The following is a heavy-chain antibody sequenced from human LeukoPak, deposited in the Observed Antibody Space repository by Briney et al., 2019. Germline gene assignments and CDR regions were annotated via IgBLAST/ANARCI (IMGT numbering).Heavy chain of an antibody. J-gene: IGHJ4*02. CDR3: SRSPDTAMVN. CDR2: TYYKSKWYT. V-gene: IGHV6-1*01. CDR1: GDSVSSNSAA. Sequence: SQTLSLTCAISGDSVSSNSAAWPWIRQSPSRGLEWLGRTYYKSKWYTNYAVSVRSRITINPDTSKNRISLQLNSVTPDDTAVYYCSRSPDTAMVNWGQGTLVTVSS. D-gene: IGHD5-18*01.